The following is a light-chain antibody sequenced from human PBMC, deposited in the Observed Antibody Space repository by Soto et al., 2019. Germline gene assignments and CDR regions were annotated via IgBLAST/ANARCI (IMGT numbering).Light chain of an antibody. CDR1: RTVLKSSTNENY. CDR3: QQYYSDPLT. J-gene: IGKJ4*01. CDR2: WAS. V-gene: IGKV4-1*01. Sequence: DIAVTQSPDSLAVSLGERATINCKSSRTVLKSSTNENYLAWFQQKPGQPPKLLIYWASTRESGVPDRFSGSGSGTDFTLTISSLQAEDVAVYYCQQYYSDPLTFGGGTRVEIK.